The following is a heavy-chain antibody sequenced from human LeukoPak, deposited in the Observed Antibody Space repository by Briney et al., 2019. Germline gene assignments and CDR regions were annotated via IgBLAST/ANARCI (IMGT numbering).Heavy chain of an antibody. D-gene: IGHD2-8*01. V-gene: IGHV4-34*01. CDR1: GGSFSGYY. CDR3: ARGRVYAMDY. CDR2: INHSGST. Sequence: PSETLSLTCAVYGGSFSGYYWSWIRQPPGKGLEWIGEINHSGSTNYNPSLKSRVTISVDTSKNQFSLKLSSVTAADTAVYYCARGRVYAMDYWGQGTLVTVSS. J-gene: IGHJ4*02.